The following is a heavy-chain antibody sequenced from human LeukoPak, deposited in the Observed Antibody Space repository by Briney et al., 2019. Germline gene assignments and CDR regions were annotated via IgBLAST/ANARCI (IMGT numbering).Heavy chain of an antibody. J-gene: IGHJ4*02. CDR2: ISSNGGST. CDR1: GFTFSSYT. CDR3: ARWRHSSGYYYDD. D-gene: IGHD3-22*01. V-gene: IGHV3-64*01. Sequence: GGSLRLSCAASGFTFSSYTMHWVRQAPGKGLVYVSAISSNGGSTYYANSVKGRFTISRDNSKNTLYLQMGSLRAEDMAVYYCARWRHSSGYYYDDWGQGTLVTVSS.